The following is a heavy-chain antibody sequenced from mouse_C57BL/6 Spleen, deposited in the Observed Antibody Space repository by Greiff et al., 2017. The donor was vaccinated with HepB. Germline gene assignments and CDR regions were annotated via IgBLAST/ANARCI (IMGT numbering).Heavy chain of an antibody. J-gene: IGHJ3*01. D-gene: IGHD2-4*01. V-gene: IGHV14-4*01. CDR2: IDPENGDT. CDR1: GFNIKDDY. CDR3: TTPIYYDYDGGPAY. Sequence: EVQLQQSGAELVRPGASVKLSCTASGFNIKDDYMHWVKQRPEQGLEWIGWIDPENGDTEYASKFQGKATITADPSSNPAYLQLSSLTSEATAVYYCTTPIYYDYDGGPAYWGQGTLVTVSA.